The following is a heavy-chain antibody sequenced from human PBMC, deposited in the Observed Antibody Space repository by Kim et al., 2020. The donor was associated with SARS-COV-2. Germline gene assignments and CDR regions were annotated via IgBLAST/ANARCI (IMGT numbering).Heavy chain of an antibody. Sequence: AASGKGRFTISRDNAKNTLYLQMNSLRAEDTAVYYCARVSVAGTGYFQHWGQGTLVTVSS. D-gene: IGHD6-19*01. V-gene: IGHV3-74*01. CDR3: ARVSVAGTGYFQH. J-gene: IGHJ1*01.